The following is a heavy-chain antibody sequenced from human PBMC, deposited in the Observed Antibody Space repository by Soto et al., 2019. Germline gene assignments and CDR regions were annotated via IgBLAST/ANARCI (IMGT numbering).Heavy chain of an antibody. J-gene: IGHJ4*02. CDR2: IISNDDK. CDR3: ARALFYSDSDGYYFEFDY. Sequence: SGPTLVNPTETLTLTCSVSGFSLTDTRMGVSWIRQAPGKALEWLAHIISNDDKSYSTSPKSRLTISKDTSKSQVVLRMTNMDPVDTGRYYCARALFYSDSDGYYFEFDYWGPGTLVTVSS. D-gene: IGHD3-22*01. CDR1: GFSLTDTRMG. V-gene: IGHV2-26*01.